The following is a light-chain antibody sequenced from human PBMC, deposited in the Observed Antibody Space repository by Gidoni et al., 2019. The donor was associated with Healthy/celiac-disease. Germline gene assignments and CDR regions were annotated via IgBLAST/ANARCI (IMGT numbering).Light chain of an antibody. CDR2: GPS. CDR3: QQYSSLTWT. Sequence: EIVLTQSPGTLSLSPGERATLSCRASQNLNSNSLAWYQQKPAQAPRLLIYGPSSRATGISDRFSGSGSGTDFTLTISRLEPGVSAVYYCQQYSSLTWTFXQXTKVEVK. V-gene: IGKV3-20*01. CDR1: QNLNSNS. J-gene: IGKJ1*01.